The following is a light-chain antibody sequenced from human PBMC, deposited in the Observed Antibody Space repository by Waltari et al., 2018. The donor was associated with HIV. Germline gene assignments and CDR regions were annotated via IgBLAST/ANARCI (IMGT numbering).Light chain of an antibody. J-gene: IGLJ3*02. CDR2: EDD. CDR3: QSSDRNNQV. Sequence: NFMLTQPHSVSESPGKTVTISCTRTGGSITSNYVQWDQRRPGGSPTTVLYEDDQRPSGVPGRFSGSIDSSSNSASLTISGLKPEDEADYYCQSSDRNNQVFGGGTKLTVL. V-gene: IGLV6-57*01. CDR1: GGSITSNY.